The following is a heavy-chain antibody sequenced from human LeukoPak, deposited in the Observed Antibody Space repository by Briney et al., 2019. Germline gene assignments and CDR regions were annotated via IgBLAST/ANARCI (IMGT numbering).Heavy chain of an antibody. CDR2: IYYSGST. V-gene: IGHV4-59*01. D-gene: IGHD6-13*01. Sequence: SETLSLTCTVSGGSISSYYWSWIRQPPGKGLEWIGYIYYSGSTNYNPSLKSRVTISVDTSKNQFSLKLSSVTAADTAVYYCARVLGIAAAGTWGYYYYYMDVWGKGTTVTISS. CDR3: ARVLGIAAAGTWGYYYYYMDV. J-gene: IGHJ6*03. CDR1: GGSISSYY.